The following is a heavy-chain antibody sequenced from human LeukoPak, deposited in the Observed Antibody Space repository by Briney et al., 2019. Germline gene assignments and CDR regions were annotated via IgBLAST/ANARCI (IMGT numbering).Heavy chain of an antibody. CDR1: GFTFTSSA. CDR3: AADSSGNDAFDI. Sequence: SVKVSCKASGFTFTSSAMQWVRQARGQRLEWIGWIVVGSGDTDYAQKFQERVFITRDMSTSTAYMELSSLRSEDTAVYYCAADSSGNDAFDIWGQGTMVTVSS. CDR2: IVVGSGDT. J-gene: IGHJ3*02. D-gene: IGHD6-25*01. V-gene: IGHV1-58*02.